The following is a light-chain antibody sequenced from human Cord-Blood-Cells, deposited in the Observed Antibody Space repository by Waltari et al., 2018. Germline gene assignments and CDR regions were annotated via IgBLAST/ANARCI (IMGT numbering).Light chain of an antibody. CDR2: DAS. CDR1: QSVSSY. Sequence: EIVLTQSPATLSLSPGERATLSCRPSQSVSSYLAWYQQKTGQAPRLLIYDASNRATGIPARFSGSGSGTDFTLTISSLEPEDFAVYYCQQRSNWPPTFGQGTKVEIK. CDR3: QQRSNWPPT. V-gene: IGKV3-11*01. J-gene: IGKJ1*01.